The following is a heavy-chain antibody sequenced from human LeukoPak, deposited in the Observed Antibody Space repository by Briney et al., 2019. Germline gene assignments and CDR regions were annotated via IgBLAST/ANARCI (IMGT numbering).Heavy chain of an antibody. J-gene: IGHJ4*02. V-gene: IGHV1-69*13. CDR3: ARDGGVDYYDSSGRIFDY. D-gene: IGHD3-22*01. CDR2: IIPIFGTA. Sequence: SVKVSCKASGGTFSSYAISWVRQAPGQGLEWMGGIIPIFGTANYAQKFQGRVTITADESTSTAYMELSSLRSEDTAVYYCARDGGVDYYDSSGRIFDYWGQGTLVTVSS. CDR1: GGTFSSYA.